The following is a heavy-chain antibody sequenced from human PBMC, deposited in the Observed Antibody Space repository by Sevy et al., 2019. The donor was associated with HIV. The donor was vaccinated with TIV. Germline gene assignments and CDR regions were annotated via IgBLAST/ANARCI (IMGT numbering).Heavy chain of an antibody. Sequence: GGSLRLSCAASGFAFYDYGMSWIRQAPGKGLEWVATLSFGCGKIKYADSVKGRFTISRDNSKNSFYLQMDNLRVEDTALYYCAREGGTRPHDYWGQGTRVTVSS. CDR2: LSFGCGKI. J-gene: IGHJ4*02. D-gene: IGHD2-8*01. CDR3: AREGGTRPHDY. CDR1: GFAFYDYG. V-gene: IGHV3-23*01.